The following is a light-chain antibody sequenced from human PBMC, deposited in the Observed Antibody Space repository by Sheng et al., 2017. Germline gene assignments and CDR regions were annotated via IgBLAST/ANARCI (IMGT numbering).Light chain of an antibody. Sequence: DIQMTQSPSTLSASVGDRVTITCRASQSINMWLAWHQQKPGKAPKVLIYKASTLESGVPSRFSGSGVGTEFTLTISSLQPDDIATYYCQQYSSSSWTFGQGTKVEIK. V-gene: IGKV1-5*03. CDR1: QSINMW. CDR2: KAS. CDR3: QQYSSSSWT. J-gene: IGKJ1*01.